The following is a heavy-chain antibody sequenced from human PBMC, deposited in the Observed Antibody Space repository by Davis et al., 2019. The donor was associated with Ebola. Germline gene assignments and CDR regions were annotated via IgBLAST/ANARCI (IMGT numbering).Heavy chain of an antibody. CDR2: INHSGST. CDR1: GASFSGYY. D-gene: IGHD3-16*01. V-gene: IGHV4-34*01. CDR3: ARGSDYVWEKDDF. Sequence: MPSETLSPTCAVYGASFSGYYWTWIPQPPGKGLEWIGEINHSGSTNYNPSLKSRVTISVDTSKNQFSLKLSSVTAADTAVYYCARGSDYVWEKDDFWGQGTLVTVSS. J-gene: IGHJ4*02.